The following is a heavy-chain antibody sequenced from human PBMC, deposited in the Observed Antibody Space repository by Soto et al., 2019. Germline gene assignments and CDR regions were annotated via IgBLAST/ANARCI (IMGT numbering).Heavy chain of an antibody. CDR2: IYYSGST. CDR1: GGSISSSSYY. J-gene: IGHJ6*02. D-gene: IGHD5-18*01. Sequence: NPSETLSLTCTVSGGSISSSSYYWGWIRQPPGKGLEWIGSIYYSGSTYYNPSLKSRVTISVDTSKNQFSLKLSSVTAADTAVYYCARRPDTAMDLYYYYYGMDVWGQGTTVTVSS. V-gene: IGHV4-39*01. CDR3: ARRPDTAMDLYYYYYGMDV.